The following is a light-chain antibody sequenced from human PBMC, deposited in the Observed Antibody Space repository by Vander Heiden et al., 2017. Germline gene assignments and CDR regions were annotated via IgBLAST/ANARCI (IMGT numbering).Light chain of an antibody. J-gene: IGLJ1*01. CDR2: NVN. V-gene: IGLV2-14*03. Sequence: QSALTQPASVSGSPGQSITVSCTGTSSEVGGYNYVSWYQQHPGKAPKLMIYNVNNRPSGVSNRFSGSKSGNTASLTISGLQAEDEADYYCSSYTSSSTYVFGTGTKVTVL. CDR1: SSEVGGYNY. CDR3: SSYTSSSTYV.